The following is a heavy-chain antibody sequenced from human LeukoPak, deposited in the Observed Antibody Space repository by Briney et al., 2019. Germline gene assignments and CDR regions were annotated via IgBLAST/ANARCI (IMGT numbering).Heavy chain of an antibody. J-gene: IGHJ4*02. V-gene: IGHV4-59*08. CDR2: IYYSGST. CDR1: GGSISSYY. Sequence: SETLSLTCTVSGGSISSYYWRWICQPPGKGLEWIGYIYYSGSTNYNPSLKSRVTISVVTSKNQFSLKLSSVTAADTAVYYCARHPVFYYFDYWGQGTLVTVSS. CDR3: ARHPVFYYFDY.